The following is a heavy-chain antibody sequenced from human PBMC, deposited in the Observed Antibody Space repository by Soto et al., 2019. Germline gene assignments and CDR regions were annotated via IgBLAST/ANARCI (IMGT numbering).Heavy chain of an antibody. CDR1: GGSISSGGYY. J-gene: IGHJ4*02. CDR3: ARQQADSSGWYMGFDY. CDR2: IYYSGST. Sequence: SETLSLTCAVSGGSISSGGYYWSWIRQPPGKGLEWIGYIYYSGSTNYNPSLKSRVTISVDTSKNQFSLKLSSVTAADTAVYYCARQQADSSGWYMGFDYWGQGTLVTVSS. D-gene: IGHD6-19*01. V-gene: IGHV4-61*08.